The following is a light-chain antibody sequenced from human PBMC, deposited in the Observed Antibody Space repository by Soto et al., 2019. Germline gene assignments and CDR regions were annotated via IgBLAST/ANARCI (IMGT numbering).Light chain of an antibody. J-gene: IGLJ3*02. Sequence: QPVLTQSSSASASLGSSVKLTCTLSSGHNTYIIAWHQQQPGKAPRFLMKVESSGSYNKGTGVPDRFSGSSSGADRYLTISNLQSEDEADYYCESWDRSTGVFGGGTKLTVL. CDR3: ESWDRSTGV. CDR1: SGHNTYI. V-gene: IGLV4-60*03. CDR2: VESSGSY.